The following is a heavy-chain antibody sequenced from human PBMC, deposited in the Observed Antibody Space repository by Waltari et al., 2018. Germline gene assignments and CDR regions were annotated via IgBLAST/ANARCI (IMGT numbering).Heavy chain of an antibody. Sequence: QVQLQESGPGLVKPSQTLSLTCTVSGGSISSGSYYWSWIRQPAGKGLEWVSYISSSSSTIYYADSVKGRFTISRDNAKNSLYLQMNSLRAEDTAVYYCARDPGLIGYFDYWGQGTLVTVSS. V-gene: IGHV3-11*04. CDR3: ARDPGLIGYFDY. J-gene: IGHJ4*02. CDR1: GGSISSGSYY. CDR2: ISSSSSTI.